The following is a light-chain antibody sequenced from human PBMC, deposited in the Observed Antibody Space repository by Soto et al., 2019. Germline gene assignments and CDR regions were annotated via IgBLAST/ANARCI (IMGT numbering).Light chain of an antibody. V-gene: IGLV2-14*01. CDR2: EVT. Sequence: QSALTQPASVSGSPGQSITISCTGTSSDVGGYNFVSWYQQHPDKAPKFMIYEVTNRPSGVSNRFSGSKSGNTASLTISGLQAEDEADYYCQSYDSSLSGYVFGTGTKLTVL. CDR3: QSYDSSLSGYV. J-gene: IGLJ1*01. CDR1: SSDVGGYNF.